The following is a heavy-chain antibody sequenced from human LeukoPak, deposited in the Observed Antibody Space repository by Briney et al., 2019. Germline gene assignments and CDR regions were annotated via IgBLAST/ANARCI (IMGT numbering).Heavy chain of an antibody. J-gene: IGHJ4*02. D-gene: IGHD6-19*01. CDR3: ARPGVPNTSGWYVFDY. Sequence: GASVKVSCKASGYTFTSYYMHWVRQAPGQGLEWMGIINPSGGSTSYAQKFQGRVTMTRDTSISSAYMELSRLRSDDTAVYFCARPGVPNTSGWYVFDYWGQGTLVTVSS. CDR1: GYTFTSYY. CDR2: INPSGGST. V-gene: IGHV1-46*01.